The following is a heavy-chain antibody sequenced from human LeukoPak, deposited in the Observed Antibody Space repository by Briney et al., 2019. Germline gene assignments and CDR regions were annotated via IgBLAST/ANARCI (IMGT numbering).Heavy chain of an antibody. D-gene: IGHD3-3*01. V-gene: IGHV4-39*01. CDR1: GGSISSSSYY. CDR2: IYYSGST. Sequence: SETLSLTCTVSGGSISSSSYYWGWLRQPLGKGLEWIGSIYYSGSTYYNPSLKSRVTISVDTSKNQFSLKLSSVTAADTAVYYCARVRFLEWPDYYYMDVWGKGTTATVSS. CDR3: ARVRFLEWPDYYYMDV. J-gene: IGHJ6*03.